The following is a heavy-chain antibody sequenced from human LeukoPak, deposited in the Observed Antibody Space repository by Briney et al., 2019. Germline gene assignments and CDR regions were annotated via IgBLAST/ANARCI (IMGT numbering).Heavy chain of an antibody. Sequence: PGGSLRLSCAASGFSFSSYRMNWVRQAPGKGLEWVASISSNNGYIYYADSVKGWFTISRDNGENSLHLQMNSLRAEDAAVYYCARDLGTRKSIAFADWGQGTLVTVSS. CDR2: ISSNNGYI. CDR3: ARDLGTRKSIAFAD. V-gene: IGHV3-21*01. J-gene: IGHJ4*02. D-gene: IGHD6-6*01. CDR1: GFSFSSYR.